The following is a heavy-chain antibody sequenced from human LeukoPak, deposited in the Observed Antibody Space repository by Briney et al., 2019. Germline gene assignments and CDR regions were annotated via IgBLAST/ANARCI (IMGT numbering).Heavy chain of an antibody. Sequence: ASVKVSCKASKYTFTSYDINWVRQATGQGLEWMGGIIPIFGTANYAQKFQGRVTITADESTSTAYMELSSLRSEDTAVYYCARGGWLDHNLDYWGQGTLVTVSS. D-gene: IGHD3-22*01. V-gene: IGHV1-69*13. CDR1: KYTFTSYD. CDR3: ARGGWLDHNLDY. J-gene: IGHJ4*02. CDR2: IIPIFGTA.